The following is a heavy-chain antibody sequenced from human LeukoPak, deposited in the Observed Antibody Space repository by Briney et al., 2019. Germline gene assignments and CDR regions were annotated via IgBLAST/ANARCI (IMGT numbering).Heavy chain of an antibody. V-gene: IGHV4-4*07. CDR1: GGSISSYY. CDR3: ARDQDYYDSSGYPA. J-gene: IGHJ5*02. Sequence: KPSETLSLTCTVSGGSISSYYWSWIRQPAGKGLEWIGRIYTSGSTNYNPSLKSRVTMSVDTSKNQFSLELSSVTAADTAVYYCARDQDYYDSSGYPAWGQGTLVTVSS. CDR2: IYTSGST. D-gene: IGHD3-22*01.